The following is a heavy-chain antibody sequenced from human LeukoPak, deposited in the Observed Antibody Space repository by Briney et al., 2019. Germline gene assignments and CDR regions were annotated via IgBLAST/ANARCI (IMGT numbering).Heavy chain of an antibody. CDR3: ARDKVAGSTPNPFDY. J-gene: IGHJ4*02. Sequence: PGGSLRLSCAASGFTFSSYAMSWVRQAPGKGLEWVSSISSSSSYIYYADSVKGRFTISRDNAKNSLYLQMNSLRAEDTAVYYCARDKVAGSTPNPFDYWGQGTLVTVSS. CDR1: GFTFSSYA. CDR2: ISSSSSYI. D-gene: IGHD6-19*01. V-gene: IGHV3-21*01.